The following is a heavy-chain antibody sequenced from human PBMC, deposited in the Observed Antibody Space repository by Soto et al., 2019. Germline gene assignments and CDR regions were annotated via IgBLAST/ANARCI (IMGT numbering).Heavy chain of an antibody. J-gene: IGHJ5*02. V-gene: IGHV1-46*03. CDR2: INPSGGST. D-gene: IGHD6-13*01. Sequence: ASVKVACNASGYTFTSYYMHWVRQAPGQGLEWMGIINPSGGSTSYAQKFQGRVTMTRDTSTSTVYMELSSLRSEDTAVYYCAKTLIAAAHSFDPWGQGTLVTVSS. CDR3: AKTLIAAAHSFDP. CDR1: GYTFTSYY.